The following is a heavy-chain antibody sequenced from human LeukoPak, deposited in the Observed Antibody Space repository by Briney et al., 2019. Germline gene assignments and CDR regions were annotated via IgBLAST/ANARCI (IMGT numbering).Heavy chain of an antibody. J-gene: IGHJ5*02. V-gene: IGHV4-34*01. CDR2: INHSGST. CDR1: GGSFSGYY. Sequence: SETLSLTCAVYGGSFSGYYWSWIRQPPGKGLEWIGEINHSGSTNYNPSLKSRVTISVDTSKNQFSLKLSSVTAADTAVYYCARNSLFPLWLFSWFDPWGQGTLVTVSS. CDR3: ARNSLFPLWLFSWFDP. D-gene: IGHD3-22*01.